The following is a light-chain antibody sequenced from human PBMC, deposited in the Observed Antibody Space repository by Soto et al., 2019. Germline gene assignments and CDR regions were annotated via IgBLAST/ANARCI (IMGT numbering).Light chain of an antibody. CDR1: QSVSSNS. V-gene: IGKV3-20*01. Sequence: EIVLTQSPGTLSLSPWDRATLSCTASQSVSSNSLAWYQQIPGQAPRLLIYGASSRATGVPDRFTGSGSGTHFTLTIITLEPEDSAVFYCQHSGRSPPLTFGGGTKVEIK. CDR2: GAS. J-gene: IGKJ4*01. CDR3: QHSGRSPPLT.